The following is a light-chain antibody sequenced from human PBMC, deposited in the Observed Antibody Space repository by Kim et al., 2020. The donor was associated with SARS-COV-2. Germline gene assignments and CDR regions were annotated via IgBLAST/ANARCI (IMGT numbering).Light chain of an antibody. Sequence: DIQMTQSPSSLSASVGDRVTITCQASQDISNYLNWYQQKPGKAPKLLIYDASNLETGVPSRFSGSGSGTHFTFTISSLQPEDITTYYCQQYDDLPYTFGPGTKLEI. CDR3: QQYDDLPYT. V-gene: IGKV1-33*01. CDR1: QDISNY. J-gene: IGKJ2*01. CDR2: DAS.